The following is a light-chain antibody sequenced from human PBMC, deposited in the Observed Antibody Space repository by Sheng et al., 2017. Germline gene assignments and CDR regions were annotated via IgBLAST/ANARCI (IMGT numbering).Light chain of an antibody. Sequence: DIQMTQSPSTLSASVGDRVTITCRASQSISSWLAWYQQKPGKAPKLLIYKASSLESGVPSRFGGSGSGTEFTLTISSLQPDDSATYYCQQYDNYSKTFGQGTKVEIK. CDR3: QQYDNYSKT. J-gene: IGKJ1*01. CDR1: QSISSW. CDR2: KAS. V-gene: IGKV1-5*03.